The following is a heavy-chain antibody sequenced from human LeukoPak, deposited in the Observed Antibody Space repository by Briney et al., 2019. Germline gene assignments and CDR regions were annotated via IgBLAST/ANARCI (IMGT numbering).Heavy chain of an antibody. Sequence: ASVKVSCKASGYTFTSYGISWVRQAPGQGLEWMGWISAYNGNTNYAQKLQGRVTMTTDTSTSTAYMELRSLRSDDTAVYYCAKARGLYCSSTSCYDCDVWGKGTTVTVSS. CDR3: AKARGLYCSSTSCYDCDV. CDR2: ISAYNGNT. CDR1: GYTFTSYG. V-gene: IGHV1-18*01. D-gene: IGHD2-2*01. J-gene: IGHJ6*04.